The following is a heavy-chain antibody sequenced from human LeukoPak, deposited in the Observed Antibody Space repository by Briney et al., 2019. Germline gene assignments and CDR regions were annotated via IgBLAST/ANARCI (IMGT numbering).Heavy chain of an antibody. J-gene: IGHJ4*02. CDR1: GFTFTTYT. V-gene: IGHV3-30*04. CDR2: ISYDGSNK. Sequence: PGGSLRLSCAASGFTFTTYTMHWVRQAPGKGLEWVAVISYDGSNKYYADSVKGRFTISRDNSKNTLYLQMNSLRAEDTAVYYCAKDYCSGGSCSIDYWGQGTLVTVSS. D-gene: IGHD2-15*01. CDR3: AKDYCSGGSCSIDY.